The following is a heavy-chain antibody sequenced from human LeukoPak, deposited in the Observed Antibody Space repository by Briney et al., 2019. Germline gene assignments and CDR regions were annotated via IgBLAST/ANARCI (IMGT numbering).Heavy chain of an antibody. J-gene: IGHJ6*02. CDR3: GSPSKGIAGGDYYYYGMDV. CDR1: GYIFTSYG. Sequence: GASVKVSRKASGYIFTSYGIHWVRQAPGQGLEWMGWISTFYGNTNYARNLQGRVTLTADISTSTAYMELRSLRADDTAVYYCGSPSKGIAGGDYYYYGMDVRGQGTLVTVSS. CDR2: ISTFYGNT. V-gene: IGHV1-18*01. D-gene: IGHD2-21*01.